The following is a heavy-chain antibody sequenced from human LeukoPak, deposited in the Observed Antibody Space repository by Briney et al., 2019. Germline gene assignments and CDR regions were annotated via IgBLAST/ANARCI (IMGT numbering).Heavy chain of an antibody. CDR2: IIPIFGTA. J-gene: IGHJ4*02. Sequence: SVKVSFKASGGTFSSYAISWVRQAPGQGLEWMGGIIPIFGTADYAQKFQGRVTITADESTSTAYMELSSLRSEDTAVYYCARGPITTIGPDYWGQGTLVTVSS. V-gene: IGHV1-69*01. CDR3: ARGPITTIGPDY. CDR1: GGTFSSYA. D-gene: IGHD3-22*01.